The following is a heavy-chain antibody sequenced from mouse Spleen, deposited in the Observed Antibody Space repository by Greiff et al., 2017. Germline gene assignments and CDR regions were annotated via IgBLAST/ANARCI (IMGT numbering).Heavy chain of an antibody. J-gene: IGHJ4*01. CDR3: ASRDDEAMDY. CDR2: ISSGSSTI. CDR1: GFTFSDYG. V-gene: IGHV5-17*01. D-gene: IGHD2-14*01. Sequence: DVHLVESGGGLVKPGGSLKLSCAASGFTFSDYGMHWVRQAPEKGLEWVAYISSGSSTIYYADTVKGRFTISRDNAKNTLFLQMTSLRSEDTAMYYCASRDDEAMDYWGQGTSVTVSS.